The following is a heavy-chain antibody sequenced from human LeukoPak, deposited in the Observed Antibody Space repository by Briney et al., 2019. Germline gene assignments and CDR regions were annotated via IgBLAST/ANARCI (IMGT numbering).Heavy chain of an antibody. CDR2: ISSSGDYI. Sequence: RGSLRLSCAASGFTFSSYNMNWVRQAPGKGLEWVSSISSSGDYIYYADSVKGRFTISRDNAKNSLYLQMNSLRAEDTAVYYCARGQAGSAWGQGTLVTVSS. CDR1: GFTFSSYN. J-gene: IGHJ4*02. CDR3: ARGQAGSA. V-gene: IGHV3-21*01.